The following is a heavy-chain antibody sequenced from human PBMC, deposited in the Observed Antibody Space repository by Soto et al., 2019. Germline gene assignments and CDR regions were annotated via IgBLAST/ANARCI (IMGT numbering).Heavy chain of an antibody. CDR3: ARSSTSANYFDY. CDR2: IYYSGST. D-gene: IGHD2-2*01. CDR1: GGSISSGGYY. J-gene: IGHJ4*02. Sequence: QVQLQESGPGLVKPSQTLSLTCTVSGGSISSGGYYWSWIRQHPGKGLEWIGYIYYSGSTYYNPSLRSRVTISVDTSKNQFSLKLSSVTAADTAVYYCARSSTSANYFDYWGQGTLVTVSS. V-gene: IGHV4-31*03.